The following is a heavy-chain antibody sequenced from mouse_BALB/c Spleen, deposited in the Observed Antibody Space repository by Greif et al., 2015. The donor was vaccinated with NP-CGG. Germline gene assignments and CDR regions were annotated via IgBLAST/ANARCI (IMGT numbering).Heavy chain of an antibody. CDR3: TRGWRRHFDF. J-gene: IGHJ2*01. D-gene: IGHD1-1*02. V-gene: IGHV1S81*02. Sequence: QVQLQQSGAELAKPGASVKLSCKASGYTFISYYMYWVKQRPGQGLEWIGEINPSNGGANLNEKFKSKATLTVDKSSSTADMQLSSLTSEESAVYFCTRGWRRHFDFWGQGTTLTVSS. CDR2: INPSNGGA. CDR1: GYTFISYY.